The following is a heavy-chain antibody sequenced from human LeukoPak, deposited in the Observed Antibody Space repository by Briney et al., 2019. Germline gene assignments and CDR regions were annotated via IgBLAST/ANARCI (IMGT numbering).Heavy chain of an antibody. CDR2: IYYSGST. CDR1: GGSISSSSYY. Sequence: SSETLSLTCTVSGGSISSSSYYWGWIRQPPGKGLEWIGSIYYSGSTYYNPSLKSRVTISVDTSKNQFSLKLSSVTAADTAVYYCARDNVRKDDYWGQGTLVTVSS. V-gene: IGHV4-39*02. CDR3: ARDNVRKDDY. J-gene: IGHJ4*02. D-gene: IGHD2-8*01.